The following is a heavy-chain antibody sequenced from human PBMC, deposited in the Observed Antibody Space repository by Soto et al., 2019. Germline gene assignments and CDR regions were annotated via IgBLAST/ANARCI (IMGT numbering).Heavy chain of an antibody. D-gene: IGHD3-10*01. CDR3: AKAGNFGELSFATEKD. CDR2: ISYDGSDQ. J-gene: IGHJ4*02. CDR1: GFTFSNVG. V-gene: IGHV3-30*18. Sequence: QVQLVESGGGVVQPGRSLRLSCAASGFTFSNVGMHWVRQAPGKGLEWVAIISYDGSDQYYADSVKGRFTISRDNSKNMLYLHMNSLRTEDTAVYYCAKAGNFGELSFATEKDWDQGTLVTVSS.